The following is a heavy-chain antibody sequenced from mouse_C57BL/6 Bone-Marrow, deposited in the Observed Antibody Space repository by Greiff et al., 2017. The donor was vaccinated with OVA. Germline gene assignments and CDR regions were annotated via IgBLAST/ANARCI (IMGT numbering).Heavy chain of an antibody. Sequence: EVMLVESGGGLVKPGGSLKLSCAASGFTFSSYAMSWVRQTPEKRLEWVATISDGGSYTYYPDNVKGRFTISRDNAKNNLYLQMSHLKSEDTAMYYCAREDYYDYPLWGTGTTVTVSS. CDR2: ISDGGSYT. CDR1: GFTFSSYA. D-gene: IGHD2-4*01. V-gene: IGHV5-4*01. CDR3: AREDYYDYPL. J-gene: IGHJ1*03.